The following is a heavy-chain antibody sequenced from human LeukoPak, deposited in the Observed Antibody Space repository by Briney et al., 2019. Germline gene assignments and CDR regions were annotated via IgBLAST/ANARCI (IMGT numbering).Heavy chain of an antibody. CDR1: GFTFSSYA. J-gene: IGHJ4*02. CDR2: ISGSGGST. Sequence: PGGSLRLSCAASGFTFSSYAMSWVRQDPGKGLEWVSAISGSGGSTYYADSVKGRFTISRDNSKNTLYLQMNSLRAEDTAVYYCAEQSTTDGGFDYYDSSGYYYDTFDYWGQGTLVTVSS. V-gene: IGHV3-23*01. CDR3: AEQSTTDGGFDYYDSSGYYYDTFDY. D-gene: IGHD3-22*01.